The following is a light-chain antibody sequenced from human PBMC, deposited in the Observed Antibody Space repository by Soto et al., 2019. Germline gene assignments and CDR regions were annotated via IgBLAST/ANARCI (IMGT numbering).Light chain of an antibody. V-gene: IGLV2-14*01. CDR2: EVS. CDR1: SSDVGGYNY. Sequence: QSALTQPASVSGSPGQSITISCTGTSSDVGGYNYVSWYQQHPGKAPKLMIYEVSNRPSGVSNRFSGSKSGNTASLTISGLQAEYEADYYCSSYTSSSLWVFGTGTKVTVL. J-gene: IGLJ1*01. CDR3: SSYTSSSLWV.